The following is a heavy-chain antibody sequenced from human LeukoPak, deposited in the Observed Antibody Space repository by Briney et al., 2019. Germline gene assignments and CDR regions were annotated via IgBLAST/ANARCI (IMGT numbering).Heavy chain of an antibody. D-gene: IGHD1-26*01. J-gene: IGHJ6*02. CDR3: IRIRTREHQYGMDV. CDR1: GFPFSNYD. V-gene: IGHV3-13*01. CDR2: IDTVGNT. Sequence: GGSLRLSCGASGFPFSNYDMHWVRQAPGKGLDWVSAIDTVGNTYYSGSVKGRFTISRENAQNPLFLQMNSLRDGDTALYYCIRIRTREHQYGMDVWGQGTTVTASS.